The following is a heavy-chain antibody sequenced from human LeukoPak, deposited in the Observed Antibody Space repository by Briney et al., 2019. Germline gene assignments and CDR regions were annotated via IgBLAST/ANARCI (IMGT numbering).Heavy chain of an antibody. CDR2: ISSSSSYI. Sequence: GGSLRLSCAASGFTFSSYSINWVRQAPGKGLEWVSSISSSSSYIYYADSVKGRFTISRDNAKNSLYLQMNSLRAEDTAVYYCAREAIFGVVIPFLYNWFDPWGQGTLVTVSS. CDR3: AREAIFGVVIPFLYNWFDP. D-gene: IGHD3-3*01. V-gene: IGHV3-21*01. J-gene: IGHJ5*02. CDR1: GFTFSSYS.